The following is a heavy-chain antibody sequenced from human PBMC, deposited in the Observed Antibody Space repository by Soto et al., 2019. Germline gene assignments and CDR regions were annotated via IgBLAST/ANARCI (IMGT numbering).Heavy chain of an antibody. Sequence: VHLVQSGAEVKKPGSSVKVSCKASGGTFSNHAINWVRQAPGQGLEWMGRIIPIFTTTNYAQKFQGRVTITADESTITAYMELSSLKHDATAVYYCAREVAADGTFREDVFDIWGQGTLVTVSS. CDR2: IIPIFTTT. CDR3: AREVAADGTFREDVFDI. V-gene: IGHV1-69*12. D-gene: IGHD6-13*01. CDR1: GGTFSNHA. J-gene: IGHJ3*02.